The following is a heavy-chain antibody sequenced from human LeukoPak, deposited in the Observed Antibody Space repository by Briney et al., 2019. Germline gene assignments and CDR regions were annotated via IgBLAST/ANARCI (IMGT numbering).Heavy chain of an antibody. CDR2: ISSSGSTI. CDR1: GFTFSDYY. V-gene: IGHV3-11*01. J-gene: IGHJ3*02. D-gene: IGHD5-12*01. CDR3: ARRHSGYDSYAFDI. Sequence: GGSLRLSCAASGFTFSDYYMSWIRPAPGKGLKWVSYISSSGSTIYYAGSVKGRFTISRDNAKNSLYLQMNSLRAEDTAVYYCARRHSGYDSYAFDIWGQGTMVTVSS.